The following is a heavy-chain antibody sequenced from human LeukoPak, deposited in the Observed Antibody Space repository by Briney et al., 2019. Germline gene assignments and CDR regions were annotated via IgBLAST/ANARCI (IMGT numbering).Heavy chain of an antibody. V-gene: IGHV3-21*01. CDR3: ARGSFLITFGGFIG. Sequence: GGSLRLSCAASGFTFSSYSMNWVRQAPGKGLEWVSSISSSSSYIYYADSVKGRFTISRDNAKNSLFLQMNSLRAEDTAVYYCARGSFLITFGGFIGWGQGTLVTVSS. D-gene: IGHD3-16*02. CDR2: ISSSSSYI. J-gene: IGHJ4*02. CDR1: GFTFSSYS.